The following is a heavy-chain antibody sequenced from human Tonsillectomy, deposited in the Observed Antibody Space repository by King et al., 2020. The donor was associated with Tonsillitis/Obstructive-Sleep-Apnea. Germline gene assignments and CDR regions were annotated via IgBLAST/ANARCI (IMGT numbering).Heavy chain of an antibody. D-gene: IGHD2-21*02. V-gene: IGHV1-18*01. J-gene: IGHJ4*02. CDR3: ARDGGDPY. CDR1: GYTFSNYG. Sequence: QLVQSGVEVKKPGASVKVSCKASGYTFSNYGISWVRQAPGQGLEWMGWISGYNGNTNYAQKFQGRVTITTDTSTTTAYMELRSLTSNDTAIYYCARDGGDPYWGQGTLVTVSS. CDR2: ISGYNGNT.